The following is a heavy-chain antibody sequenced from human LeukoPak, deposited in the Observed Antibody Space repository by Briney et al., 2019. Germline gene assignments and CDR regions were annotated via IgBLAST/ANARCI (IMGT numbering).Heavy chain of an antibody. Sequence: PGGSLRLSCAASGFTFSSYSMIWVRQAPGKGLEGVSYISSSSSTIYYADSVKGRLTISRDNAKNSLYLQMNSLRAEDTAVYYCARAAMIVVANRAYYYYYMDVWGKGTTVTVSS. CDR1: GFTFSSYS. V-gene: IGHV3-48*01. CDR3: ARAAMIVVANRAYYYYYMDV. D-gene: IGHD3-22*01. J-gene: IGHJ6*03. CDR2: ISSSSSTI.